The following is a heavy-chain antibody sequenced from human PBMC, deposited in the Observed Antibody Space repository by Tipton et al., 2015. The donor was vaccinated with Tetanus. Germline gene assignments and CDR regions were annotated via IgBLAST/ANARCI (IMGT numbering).Heavy chain of an antibody. D-gene: IGHD2-15*01. V-gene: IGHV3-33*01. CDR2: SWYDGTDK. CDR1: GFIFSSYG. Sequence: SLRLSCAASGFIFSSYGIHWVRQAPGKGLEWLAGSWYDGTDKYYADSVKGRFTISRDNSKNTLYLQMNSLRAEDTALYYCAREADCSGGSCFSGDFDTWGQGTPVTVSS. J-gene: IGHJ4*02. CDR3: AREADCSGGSCFSGDFDT.